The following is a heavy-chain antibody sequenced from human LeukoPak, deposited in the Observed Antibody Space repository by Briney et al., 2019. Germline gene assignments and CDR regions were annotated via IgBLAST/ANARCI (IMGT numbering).Heavy chain of an antibody. J-gene: IGHJ4*02. D-gene: IGHD4-17*01. CDR1: GFTFSSYA. CDR3: ATPPTVTRNY. Sequence: QPGGSLRLSCAASGFTFSSYAMSWVRQAPGKGLEWVSSISGSGGRTYHADSVKGRFTISRDNSKNTLYLQMNSLRAEDTAVYYCATPPTVTRNYWGQGILVTVSS. V-gene: IGHV3-23*01. CDR2: ISGSGGRT.